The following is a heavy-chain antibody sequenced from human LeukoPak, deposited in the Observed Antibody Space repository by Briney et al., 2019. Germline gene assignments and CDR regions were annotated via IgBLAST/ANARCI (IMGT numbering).Heavy chain of an antibody. CDR2: ISAYNGNT. V-gene: IGHV1-18*01. CDR3: ARNIVVDYFDY. D-gene: IGHD2-15*01. J-gene: IGHJ4*02. Sequence: ASVKVSCKASGYTFTSHGISWVRQAPGQGLEWMGWISAYNGNTNCAQKLQGRVTMTTDTSTSTAYMELRSLRSDDTAVYYCARNIVVDYFDYWGQGTLVTVSS. CDR1: GYTFTSHG.